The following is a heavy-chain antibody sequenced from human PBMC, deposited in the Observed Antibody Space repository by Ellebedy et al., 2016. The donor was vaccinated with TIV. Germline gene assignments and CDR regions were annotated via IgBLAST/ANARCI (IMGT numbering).Heavy chain of an antibody. D-gene: IGHD6-13*01. CDR2: ISGKHGNT. V-gene: IGHV1-18*04. J-gene: IGHJ3*02. Sequence: AASVKVSCKASGFTLTSYGINWVRQAPGQGLEWMGWISGKHGNTNYAQKVQGRLTLTTDTSTNTAYLELRSLRSDDTAVYYCARGSSTSWYGGAFDIWGQGTMVTVSS. CDR3: ARGSSTSWYGGAFDI. CDR1: GFTLTSYG.